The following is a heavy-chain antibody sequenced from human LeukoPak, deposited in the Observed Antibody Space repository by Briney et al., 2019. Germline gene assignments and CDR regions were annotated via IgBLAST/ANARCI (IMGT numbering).Heavy chain of an antibody. V-gene: IGHV1-69*01. D-gene: IGHD2-2*01. Sequence: SVKVSCKASGGTSSSYAINWVRQAPGQGLEWMGGIIPIFGTANYAQKFQDRVTITADESTSTAYMELSSLRSEDTAIYYCASRLYCSNTRCRNFPFAYWGQGTLVTVSS. CDR2: IIPIFGTA. CDR3: ASRLYCSNTRCRNFPFAY. J-gene: IGHJ4*02. CDR1: GGTSSSYA.